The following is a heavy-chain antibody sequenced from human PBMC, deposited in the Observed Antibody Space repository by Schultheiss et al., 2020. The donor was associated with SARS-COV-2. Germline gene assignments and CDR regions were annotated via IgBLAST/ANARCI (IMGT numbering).Heavy chain of an antibody. CDR3: AAGADSGYYSSFDY. Sequence: SVKVSCKASGGTFSRYAISWVRQAPGQGLEWMGGIIPIFGTANYAQKFQGRVTITADESTSTAYMELSSLRSDDSAVYYCAAGADSGYYSSFDYWGQGTLVTVSS. CDR2: IIPIFGTA. D-gene: IGHD3-22*01. J-gene: IGHJ4*02. V-gene: IGHV1-69*13. CDR1: GGTFSRYA.